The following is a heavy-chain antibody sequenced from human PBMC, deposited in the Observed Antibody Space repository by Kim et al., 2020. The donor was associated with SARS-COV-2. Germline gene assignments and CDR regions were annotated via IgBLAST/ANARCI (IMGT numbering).Heavy chain of an antibody. V-gene: IGHV4-34*01. Sequence: SETLSLTCAVYGGSFSGYYWSWIRQPPGKGLEWIGEINHSGSTNYNPSLKSRVTISVDTSKNQFSLKLSSVTAEDTAVYYCARTTMVRGVTGFDPWGQGT. J-gene: IGHJ5*02. D-gene: IGHD3-10*01. CDR3: ARTTMVRGVTGFDP. CDR2: INHSGST. CDR1: GGSFSGYY.